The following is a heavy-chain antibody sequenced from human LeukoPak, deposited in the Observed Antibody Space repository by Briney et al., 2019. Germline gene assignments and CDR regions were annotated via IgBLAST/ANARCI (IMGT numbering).Heavy chain of an antibody. CDR2: INPSGDST. D-gene: IGHD2-2*01. CDR3: TRGNIVVVPAAPPAY. V-gene: IGHV1-46*01. J-gene: IGHJ4*02. CDR1: GYTFTSYY. Sequence: ASVKVSCKASGYTFTSYYIHCVRQAPGQGLEWMGIINPSGDSTTYAQKFQGRVTMTRDTSTNTVYLELSSLTSEDTALYYCTRGNIVVVPAAPPAYWGQGTLVTVSS.